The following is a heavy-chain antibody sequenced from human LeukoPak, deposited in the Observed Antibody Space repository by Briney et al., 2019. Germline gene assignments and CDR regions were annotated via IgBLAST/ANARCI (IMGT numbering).Heavy chain of an antibody. V-gene: IGHV3-7*01. CDR2: IKQDGSEK. Sequence: QTGGSLRLSCAASGFTFSSYWMSWVRQAPGKGLEWVANIKQDGSEKYYVDSVKGRFTISRDNAKNSLYLHMNSLSADDTALYYCAREPYYDCSGYSPDYWGQGTLVTVSS. CDR1: GFTFSSYW. D-gene: IGHD3-22*01. J-gene: IGHJ4*02. CDR3: AREPYYDCSGYSPDY.